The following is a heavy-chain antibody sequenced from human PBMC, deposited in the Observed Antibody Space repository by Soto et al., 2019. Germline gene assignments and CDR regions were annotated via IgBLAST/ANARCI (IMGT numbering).Heavy chain of an antibody. J-gene: IGHJ5*02. CDR3: XKSMXRXVGDSGAGWFDP. CDR2: INHSGST. CDR1: GGSFSGYY. D-gene: IGHD3-10*01. V-gene: IGHV4-34*01. Sequence: QVQLQQWGAGLLKPSETLSLTCAVYGGSFSGYYWSWIRQPPGKGLEWIGEINHSGSTNYNPSLKXXXXXXXXXXXXXXXXXXXXXXXXXXXXXXXXKSMXRXVGDSGAGWFDPWGQGTLVTVSS.